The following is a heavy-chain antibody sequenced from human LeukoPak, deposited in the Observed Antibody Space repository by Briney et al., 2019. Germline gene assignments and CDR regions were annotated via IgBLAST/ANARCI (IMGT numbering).Heavy chain of an antibody. J-gene: IGHJ4*02. CDR3: AKDNRRHYTSGPNPDSLH. Sequence: GRSLRLSCAASGLTGSHNYVSWVRQAPGKGLEWVSAIHTSGDTCYADSVKGRFTISRDNAKNSLYLQMNSLRVEDTAFYYCAKDNRRHYTSGPNPDSLHWGQGALVTVSS. D-gene: IGHD6-19*01. CDR1: GLTGSHNY. CDR2: IHTSGDT. V-gene: IGHV3-53*01.